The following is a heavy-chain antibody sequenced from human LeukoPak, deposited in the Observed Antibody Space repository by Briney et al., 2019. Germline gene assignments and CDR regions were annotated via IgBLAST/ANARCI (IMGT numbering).Heavy chain of an antibody. J-gene: IGHJ4*02. D-gene: IGHD5-12*01. CDR3: AREIKGYSGYDY. CDR2: IYYSGST. V-gene: IGHV4-31*03. CDR1: GGSISSGGYY. Sequence: NPSETLSLTCTVSGGSISSGGYYWSWIRQHPGKGLEWIGYIYYSGSTYYNPSLKSRVTISVDTSKNQFSLKLSSVTAADTAVYYCAREIKGYSGYDYWGQGTLVTVSS.